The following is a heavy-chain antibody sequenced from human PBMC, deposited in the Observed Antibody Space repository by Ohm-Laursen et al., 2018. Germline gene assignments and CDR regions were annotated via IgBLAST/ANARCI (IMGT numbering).Heavy chain of an antibody. J-gene: IGHJ6*02. CDR2: VPYSGRT. CDR3: ARDRMAVAGNYYYFGLDV. Sequence: SDTLSLTCAVSGDSITSYYWSWIRQPPGKGLEWIGYVPYSGRTNYNPSLKSRVTISVDTSNNQPSLKLRSVTAADTAVYYCARDRMAVAGNYYYFGLDVWGQGTTVTVSS. CDR1: GDSITSYY. V-gene: IGHV4-59*01. D-gene: IGHD6-19*01.